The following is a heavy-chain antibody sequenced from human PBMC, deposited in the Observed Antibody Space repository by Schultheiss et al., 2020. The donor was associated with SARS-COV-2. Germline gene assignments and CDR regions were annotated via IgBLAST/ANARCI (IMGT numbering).Heavy chain of an antibody. Sequence: ASVKVSRKAAGYTFTDYVMHWVRQAPGHGLEWLGWMNPNSGNTGYAQKFQGRVTMNRNTSISTAYMELSSLRSEDTAVYYCARGNSLLGHCSYISCYAPTDWGQGTLVTVSS. CDR3: ARGNSLLGHCSYISCYAPTD. CDR2: MNPNSGNT. D-gene: IGHD2-2*01. V-gene: IGHV1-8*02. J-gene: IGHJ4*02. CDR1: GYTFTDYV.